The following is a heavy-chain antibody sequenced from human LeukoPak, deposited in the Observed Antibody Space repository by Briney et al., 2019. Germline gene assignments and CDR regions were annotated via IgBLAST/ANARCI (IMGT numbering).Heavy chain of an antibody. CDR2: INPNSGGT. CDR3: ARDGYSFGEYDY. D-gene: IGHD3-10*01. J-gene: IGHJ4*02. Sequence: ASVEVSCKASGYTFTGYYMHWVRQAPGQGLEWMGWINPNSGGTNYAQKFQGRVTMTRDTSISTAYMELSRLRSDDTAVYYCARDGYSFGEYDYWGQGTLVTVSS. V-gene: IGHV1-2*02. CDR1: GYTFTGYY.